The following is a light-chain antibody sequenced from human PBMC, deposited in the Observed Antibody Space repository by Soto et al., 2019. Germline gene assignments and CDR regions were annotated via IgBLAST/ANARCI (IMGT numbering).Light chain of an antibody. Sequence: EIVMTQSPVTLSVFLGERATLSCRASQSVSTNLAWYQQKAGQAPRLLIYGASTRATGIPARFSGSGSGTEFTLTISGLQSEDFAVYYGQQYNNWPLPFGRGTRLEIK. CDR3: QQYNNWPLP. CDR2: GAS. J-gene: IGKJ5*01. V-gene: IGKV3D-15*01. CDR1: QSVSTN.